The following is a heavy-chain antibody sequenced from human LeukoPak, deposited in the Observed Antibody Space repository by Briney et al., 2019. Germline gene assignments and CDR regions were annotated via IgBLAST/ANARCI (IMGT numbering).Heavy chain of an antibody. D-gene: IGHD4-17*01. CDR1: GFTFSSYS. V-gene: IGHV3-21*01. J-gene: IGHJ4*02. CDR2: ISSSSGYI. CDR3: VRVSGYADYATGYIDY. Sequence: PGGSLRLSCAASGFTFSSYSMNWVRQAPGKGLEWVSSISSSSGYIYYEDSVKGRFTISRDNAKNSLYLQMNSLRVEDTAVYYCVRVSGYADYATGYIDYWGQGTLVTVSS.